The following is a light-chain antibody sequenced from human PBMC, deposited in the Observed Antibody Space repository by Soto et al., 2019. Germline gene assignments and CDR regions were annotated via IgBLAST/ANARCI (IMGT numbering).Light chain of an antibody. J-gene: IGKJ3*01. CDR1: RSISNY. Sequence: DIQMTQSTSSLSASVGDAVSLTCRASRSISNYLNWYQQKPGRAPKLLSSGASSLKRGVTSRFSGNGSGTTFTLAINSQHPDDFGIYFCQHSYTAHYTFGPGNKVEIK. CDR2: GAS. V-gene: IGKV1-39*01. CDR3: QHSYTAHYT.